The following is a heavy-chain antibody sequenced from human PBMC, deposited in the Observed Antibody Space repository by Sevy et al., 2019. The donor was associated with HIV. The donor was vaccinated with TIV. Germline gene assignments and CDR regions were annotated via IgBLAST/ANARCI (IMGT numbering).Heavy chain of an antibody. V-gene: IGHV3-30*18. CDR2: IPYDGSNK. CDR3: AKGSDYYDSSGYFRSGYFDY. D-gene: IGHD3-22*01. Sequence: GGSRRLSCAASGFTFSSYGMHWVRQTPGKGLEWVGVIPYDGSNKNNADSVKGRLTNARDNSKNTQYLKMNSLRAEDMAVYYCAKGSDYYDSSGYFRSGYFDYWGQGTLVTVSS. CDR1: GFTFSSYG. J-gene: IGHJ4*02.